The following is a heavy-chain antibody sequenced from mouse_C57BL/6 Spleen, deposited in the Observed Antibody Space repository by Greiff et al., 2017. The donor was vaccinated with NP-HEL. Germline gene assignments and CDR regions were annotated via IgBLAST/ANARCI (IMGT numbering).Heavy chain of an antibody. V-gene: IGHV1-61*01. Sequence: QVQLQQPGAELVRPGSSVKLSCKASGYTFTSYWMDWVKQRPGQGLEWIGNIYPSDSETHYNQKFKDKATLTVDKSSSTAYMQLSSLTSEDSAVYYCARGREDYYGSSYPDYWGQGTTLTVSS. CDR2: IYPSDSET. D-gene: IGHD1-1*01. J-gene: IGHJ2*01. CDR1: GYTFTSYW. CDR3: ARGREDYYGSSYPDY.